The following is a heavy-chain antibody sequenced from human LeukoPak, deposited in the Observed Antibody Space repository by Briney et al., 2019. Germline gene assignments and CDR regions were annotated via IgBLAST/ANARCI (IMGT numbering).Heavy chain of an antibody. J-gene: IGHJ4*02. Sequence: SETLSLTCAGYGGSFSGYYWSWIRQAPGKGLEWIGEINHSGSTNYNPSLKSRVTISVDKSKNQFTLKLSSVTAADTAVYYCARGGYGGNVNIDYWGQGTLVTVSS. D-gene: IGHD4-23*01. CDR3: ARGGYGGNVNIDY. CDR1: GGSFSGYY. CDR2: INHSGST. V-gene: IGHV4-34*01.